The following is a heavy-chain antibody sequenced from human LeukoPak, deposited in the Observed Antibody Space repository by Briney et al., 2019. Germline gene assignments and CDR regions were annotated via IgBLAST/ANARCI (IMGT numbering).Heavy chain of an antibody. CDR2: IWNDGSKT. CDR1: GFAFSTYG. J-gene: IGHJ4*02. CDR3: ARGPWLVSDITSFDY. Sequence: GGSLRLSCITSGFAFSTYGMHWVRQAPGKGLEWVALIWNDGSKTYHAESVKDRFTISRVNSQNTLYLQMNSLRHEDTAVYYCARGPWLVSDITSFDYWGQGTLVTVSS. V-gene: IGHV3-33*01. D-gene: IGHD5-18*01.